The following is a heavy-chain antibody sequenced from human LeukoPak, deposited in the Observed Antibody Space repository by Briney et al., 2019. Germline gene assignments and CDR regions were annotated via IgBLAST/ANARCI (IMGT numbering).Heavy chain of an antibody. V-gene: IGHV4-39*01. J-gene: IGHJ4*02. Sequence: SETLSLTCTVSGGSISSSSYYWGWIRQPPGKGLEWIGSIYYSGSTYYNPSLESRVTISVDTSKNQFSLKLSSVTAADTAVYYCARPSGYGYSYGYYFDYWGQGTLVTVSS. CDR1: GGSISSSSYY. D-gene: IGHD5-18*01. CDR2: IYYSGST. CDR3: ARPSGYGYSYGYYFDY.